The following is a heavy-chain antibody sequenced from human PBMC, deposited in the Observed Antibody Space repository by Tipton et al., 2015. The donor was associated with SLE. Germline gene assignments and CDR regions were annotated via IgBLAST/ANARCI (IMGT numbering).Heavy chain of an antibody. CDR3: VRVGDFWSGYYYYYMDV. D-gene: IGHD3-3*01. V-gene: IGHV1-18*01. CDR2: ISAYNGNT. J-gene: IGHJ6*03. CDR1: GYTFTSYG. Sequence: QLVQSGAEVKKPGASVKASCKASGYTFTSYGIIWVRQAPGQGLEWMGWISAYNGNTNYAQKLQGRVTMTTDTSTSTAYMELRSLRSDDTAVYYCVRVGDFWSGYYYYYMDVWGKGTTVTVSS.